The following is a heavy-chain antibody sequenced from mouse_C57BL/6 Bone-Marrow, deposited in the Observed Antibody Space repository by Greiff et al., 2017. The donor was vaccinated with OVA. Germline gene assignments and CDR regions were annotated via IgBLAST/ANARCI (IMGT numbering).Heavy chain of an antibody. Sequence: QVQLKQSGAELAKPGASVKLSCKASGYTFTSYWMHWVKQRPGQGLEWIGYINPSSGYTKYNQKFKDKATLTADKSSSTAYMQLSSLTYEDSAVYYCARNCGSREYYFGYWGQGTTLTVSS. CDR2: INPSSGYT. V-gene: IGHV1-7*01. CDR1: GYTFTSYW. J-gene: IGHJ2*01. CDR3: ARNCGSREYYFGY. D-gene: IGHD1-1*01.